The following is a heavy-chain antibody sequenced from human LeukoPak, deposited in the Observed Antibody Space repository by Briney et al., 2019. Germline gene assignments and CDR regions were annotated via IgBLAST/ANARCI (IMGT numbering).Heavy chain of an antibody. Sequence: ASVKVSCQTSGYICNGYYIQWVRHAPGQGLEWMGSINCDSGGTDYSHRFQGRVTMTRDRSITTVYMELSKLSFDDTAVYYCARGYRTGDMTIFAYWGQGTLVTVSS. V-gene: IGHV1-2*02. CDR1: GYICNGYY. CDR3: ARGYRTGDMTIFAY. J-gene: IGHJ4*02. CDR2: INCDSGGT. D-gene: IGHD7-27*01.